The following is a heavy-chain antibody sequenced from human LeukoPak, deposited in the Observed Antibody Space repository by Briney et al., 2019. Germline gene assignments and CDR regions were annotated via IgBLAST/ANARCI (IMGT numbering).Heavy chain of an antibody. CDR1: GFTFSSYW. Sequence: PGGSLRLSCAASGFTFSSYWMNWARQAPGKGLEWVASINHNGNVNYYVDSVKGRFTISRDNAKNSLYLQMSNLRAEDTAVYFCARDLRIAVGRVALCDYWGQGTLVTVSS. CDR3: ARDLRIAVGRVALCDY. D-gene: IGHD6-19*01. J-gene: IGHJ4*02. CDR2: INHNGNVN. V-gene: IGHV3-7*03.